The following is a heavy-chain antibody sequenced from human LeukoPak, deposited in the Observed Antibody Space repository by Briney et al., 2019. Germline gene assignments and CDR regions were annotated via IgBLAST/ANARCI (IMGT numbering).Heavy chain of an antibody. Sequence: PGGSLRLSCAATGFTFSSYAMTWVRQAPGKGLEWVSAISGGRGTTYFADSVRGRFAISRDNSKNTLYLQMNSLRAEDTAVYYCAKSGGRSSSLNWFDPWGQGTLVTVSS. J-gene: IGHJ5*02. CDR3: AKSGGRSSSLNWFDP. CDR2: ISGGRGTT. D-gene: IGHD6-13*01. CDR1: GFTFSSYA. V-gene: IGHV3-23*01.